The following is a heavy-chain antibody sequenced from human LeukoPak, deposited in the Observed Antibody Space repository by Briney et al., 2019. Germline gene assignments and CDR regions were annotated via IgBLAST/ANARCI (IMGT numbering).Heavy chain of an antibody. J-gene: IGHJ4*02. Sequence: ASVKVSCKASGYTFTAYYMHWVRQAPGQGLEWMGWINPNSGGTNYAQKFQGRVTLTRDTSISTAYMELNGLRYDDTAPYYCARDVAGNRYADYWGQGTMVTVSS. CDR1: GYTFTAYY. D-gene: IGHD6-19*01. V-gene: IGHV1-2*02. CDR2: INPNSGGT. CDR3: ARDVAGNRYADY.